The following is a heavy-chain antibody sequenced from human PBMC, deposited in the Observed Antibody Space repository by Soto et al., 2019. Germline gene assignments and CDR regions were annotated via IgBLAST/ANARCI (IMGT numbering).Heavy chain of an antibody. CDR2: INADNRNT. V-gene: IGHV1-3*01. D-gene: IGHD5-18*01. CDR3: ARRGYTYGYYFDH. Sequence: ASVKVSCKASGYTFSNYAMHWVRQAPGQRLEWVGWINADNRNTKYSQKFQGRVTITRDTSASTAYMELSSLRSEDTAVYYCARRGYTYGYYFDHWGQGALVTVSS. CDR1: GYTFSNYA. J-gene: IGHJ4*02.